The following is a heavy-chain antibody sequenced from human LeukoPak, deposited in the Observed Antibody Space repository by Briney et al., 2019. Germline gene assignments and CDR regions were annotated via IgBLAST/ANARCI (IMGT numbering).Heavy chain of an antibody. J-gene: IGHJ4*02. D-gene: IGHD5-18*01. CDR1: GGSISSSSYY. Sequence: PSETLSLTCTVSGGSISSSSYYWGWIPQPPGKGLEWIGSIYYSGSTNYNPSLKSRLTISVDTSKNQFSLRLSSVTAADTALYYCVRDGGYRYAPFDSWGPGTLVTVSS. CDR3: VRDGGYRYAPFDS. CDR2: IYYSGST. V-gene: IGHV4-39*07.